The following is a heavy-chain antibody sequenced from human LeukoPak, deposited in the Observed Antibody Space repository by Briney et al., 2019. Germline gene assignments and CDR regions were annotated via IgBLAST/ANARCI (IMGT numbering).Heavy chain of an antibody. Sequence: GGSLRLSCAASGFTFSNYWMYWVRQTPGKGLVYVSRINNDGSGTAYADSVKDRFTISRDNAKNTVYLQMNSLRAEDTAVYFCARGGNYHAFDLWGQGTMLTVSS. V-gene: IGHV3-74*01. CDR3: ARGGNYHAFDL. CDR1: GFTFSNYW. D-gene: IGHD3-16*01. J-gene: IGHJ3*01. CDR2: INNDGSGT.